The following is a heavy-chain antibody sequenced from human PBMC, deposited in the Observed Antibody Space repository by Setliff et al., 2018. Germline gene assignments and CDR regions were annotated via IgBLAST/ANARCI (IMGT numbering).Heavy chain of an antibody. CDR1: GGSFTTYY. CDR3: ARQRGNSGFLDF. V-gene: IGHV4-59*01. J-gene: IGHJ4*02. D-gene: IGHD5-12*01. Sequence: PSETLSLTCTVSGGSFTTYYWSWIRQSPGKGLEWIGYIYYSGSTNYNPSLKSRVTISVDTSKNQFSLRLTSVTAADAAVYYCARQRGNSGFLDFWGQGALVTVSS. CDR2: IYYSGST.